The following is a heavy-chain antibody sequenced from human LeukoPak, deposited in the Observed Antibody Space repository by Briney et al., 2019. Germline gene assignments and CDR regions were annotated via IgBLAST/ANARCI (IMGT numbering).Heavy chain of an antibody. CDR3: ARIVDPYYDILTGYYSPGYFDY. V-gene: IGHV1-18*01. Sequence: ASVKVSCKASGYTFTSYGISWVRQAPGQGLEWMGWISAYNGSTNYAQKLQGRVTMTTDTSTSTAYLELRSLRSDDTAVYYCARIVDPYYDILTGYYSPGYFDYWGQGTLVTVSS. D-gene: IGHD3-9*01. J-gene: IGHJ4*02. CDR2: ISAYNGST. CDR1: GYTFTSYG.